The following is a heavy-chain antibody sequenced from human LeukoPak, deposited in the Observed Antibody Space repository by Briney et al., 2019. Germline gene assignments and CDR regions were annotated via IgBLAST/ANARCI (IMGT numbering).Heavy chain of an antibody. CDR3: ACRDLSSTWSYP. D-gene: IGHD6-13*01. CDR2: IYPGDYRV. Sequence: GESLKISCKGVGYTFTNYWIGWVGQMLGKGMDGMGIIYPGDYRVRYTPSFPGKVPISVDQSVSTAYLQWSSLTASDTAMYYCACRDLSSTWSYPWGQGTLVTVSS. V-gene: IGHV5-51*01. CDR1: GYTFTNYW. J-gene: IGHJ5*02.